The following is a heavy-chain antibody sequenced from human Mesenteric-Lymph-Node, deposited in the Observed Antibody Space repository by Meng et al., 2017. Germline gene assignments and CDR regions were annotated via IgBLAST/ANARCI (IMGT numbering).Heavy chain of an antibody. CDR3: ARVGEGSY. CDR1: GYIFPFSA. D-gene: IGHD3-10*01. Sequence: LVQTGAEEKTVCASVRVSAKVSGYIFPFSAMDRVRQAPEQRLESMGRINTVNDNTKYSQTFQARVTITRATSASTAYMALSSLRSEDSAVYYCARVGEGSYWGQGTLVTVSS. V-gene: IGHV1-3*04. J-gene: IGHJ4*02. CDR2: INTVNDNT.